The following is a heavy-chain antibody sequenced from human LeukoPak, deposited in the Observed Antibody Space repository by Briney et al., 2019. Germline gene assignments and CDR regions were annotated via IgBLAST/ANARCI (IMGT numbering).Heavy chain of an antibody. Sequence: GRSLRLSCAASGFTFSSYAMHWVRQAPGKGLEWVAVISYDGSNKYYADSVKGRFTISRDNSKNTLYLQMNSLRAEDTAVYYCARDGGRSYYPYYFDCWGQGALVTVSS. CDR2: ISYDGSNK. J-gene: IGHJ4*02. D-gene: IGHD1-26*01. CDR3: ARDGGRSYYPYYFDC. V-gene: IGHV3-30*04. CDR1: GFTFSSYA.